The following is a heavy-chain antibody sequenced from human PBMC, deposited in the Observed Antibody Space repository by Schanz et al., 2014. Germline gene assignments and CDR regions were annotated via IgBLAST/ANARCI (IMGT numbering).Heavy chain of an antibody. Sequence: VHLVESGGGVVQPGGSLRLSCAASGLTFDAYTMHWVRQVPGKGLEWVCLITRDGGSTYYADSVQGRFTVSRDNDRSSLFLQMDSLRTEDTALYYCATETKKFFDYWGQGTLVTVSS. J-gene: IGHJ4*02. CDR1: GLTFDAYT. V-gene: IGHV3-43*01. CDR3: ATETKKFFDY. CDR2: ITRDGGST.